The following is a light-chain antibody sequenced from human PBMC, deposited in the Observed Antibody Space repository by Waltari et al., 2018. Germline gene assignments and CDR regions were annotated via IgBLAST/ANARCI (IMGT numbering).Light chain of an antibody. CDR3: QHYVRLPVT. CDR1: QSVGRS. Sequence: EIVLTQSPGTLSLSPGERATLSCRASQSVGRSLDWYQQKPGQAPRLLIYGASIRATGIPDRFSGGGSGTDFSLTISRLEPEDFAAYHCQHYVRLPVTFGQGT. CDR2: GAS. J-gene: IGKJ1*01. V-gene: IGKV3-20*01.